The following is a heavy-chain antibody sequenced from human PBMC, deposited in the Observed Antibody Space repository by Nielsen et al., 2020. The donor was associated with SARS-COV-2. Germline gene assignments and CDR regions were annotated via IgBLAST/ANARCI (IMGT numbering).Heavy chain of an antibody. CDR1: GFTFDDYA. CDR3: ARATDWYFDL. Sequence: GGSLRLSCAASGFTFDDYAMHWVRQAPGKGLEWVSGISWNSGSIGYADSVKGRFTISRDNSKNTLYLQMNSLRAEDTAVYYCARATDWYFDLWGRGTLVTVSS. J-gene: IGHJ2*01. V-gene: IGHV3-9*01. CDR2: ISWNSGSI.